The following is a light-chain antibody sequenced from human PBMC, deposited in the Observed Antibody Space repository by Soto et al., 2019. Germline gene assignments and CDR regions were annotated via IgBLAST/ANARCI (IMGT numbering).Light chain of an antibody. CDR3: SAYTPRSTLV. V-gene: IGLV2-14*01. CDR2: EVR. J-gene: IGLJ2*01. CDR1: SRDIGAYNL. Sequence: QSVLTQPASLSGSPGQSITISCSGTSRDIGAYNLVSWYQQLPGKAPKLLIYEVRSRPSGISYRFSGSKSGTTASLTISSLLPEDEADYYCSAYTPRSTLVFGGGTKLTVL.